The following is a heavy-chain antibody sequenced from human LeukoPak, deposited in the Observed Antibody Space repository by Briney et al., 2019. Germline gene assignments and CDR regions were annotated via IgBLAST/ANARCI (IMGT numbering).Heavy chain of an antibody. CDR3: ARGPYSCSGTSCLNWFDP. J-gene: IGHJ5*02. V-gene: IGHV4-4*08. Sequence: SETLSLTCTVSGGSISSYYWSWIRQPPGKGLEWIGRIYTSGSTDYNPSLKSRVTISVDTSKNQYSLKLNSVTAADTAVYFCARGPYSCSGTSCLNWFDPWGQGTLVTVSS. CDR2: IYTSGST. D-gene: IGHD2-2*01. CDR1: GGSISSYY.